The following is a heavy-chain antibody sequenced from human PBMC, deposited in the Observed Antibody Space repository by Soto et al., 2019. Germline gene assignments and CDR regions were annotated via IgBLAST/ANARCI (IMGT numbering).Heavy chain of an antibody. CDR3: ARSRDGYNFLYEPT. D-gene: IGHD5-12*01. V-gene: IGHV3-53*01. J-gene: IGHJ4*02. CDR2: IYSGGST. Sequence: PGGSLRLSCAASGFTVSNNYMSWVRQAPGKGLEWVSVIYSGGSTYYAASVKGRFTISRDNSKNTLYLQMNSLSADDTAVYYCARSRDGYNFLYEPTWGQGTLVTVSS. CDR1: GFTVSNNY.